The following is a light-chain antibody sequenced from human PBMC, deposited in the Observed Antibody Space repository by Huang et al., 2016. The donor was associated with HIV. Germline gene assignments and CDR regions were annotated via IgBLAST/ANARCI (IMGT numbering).Light chain of an antibody. CDR3: QQYNTYQYT. Sequence: DIQMTQSPSTLSAFVGDRVTITCRASQSISTWLAWYQQKPGKAPKLLIYKASTLESGVPLRFSGSGSGTEFTLTIISLQPDDFGTYYCQQYNTYQYTFGQGTKVEIK. CDR2: KAS. CDR1: QSISTW. J-gene: IGKJ2*01. V-gene: IGKV1-5*03.